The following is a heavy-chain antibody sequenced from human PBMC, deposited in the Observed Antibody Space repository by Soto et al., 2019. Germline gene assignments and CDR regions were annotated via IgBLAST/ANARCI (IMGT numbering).Heavy chain of an antibody. Sequence: EVQLLESGGDLVQPGGSLRLSCAASGFTFSSYAMNWVRQAPGKGLEWVSAISGSGGNTFYADSVKGRFTISRDNSKNTLFLQMHSLRDEDTAIYYCAMLNSGSYSYHGMAVWGQGTTVTVSS. CDR2: ISGSGGNT. D-gene: IGHD1-26*01. CDR3: AMLNSGSYSYHGMAV. CDR1: GFTFSSYA. J-gene: IGHJ6*02. V-gene: IGHV3-23*01.